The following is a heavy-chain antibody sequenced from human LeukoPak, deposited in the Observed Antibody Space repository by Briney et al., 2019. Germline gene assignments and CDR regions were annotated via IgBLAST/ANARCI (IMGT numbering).Heavy chain of an antibody. Sequence: GSLRLSCAASGFTFSTFAMIWVRQPPGKGLEWIGEINHSGSTNYNPSLKSRVTISVDTSKNQFSLKLSSVTAADTAVYYCARLVVRGVIITYNWFDPWGQGTLVTVSS. CDR2: INHSGST. V-gene: IGHV4-34*01. D-gene: IGHD3-10*01. CDR1: GFTFSTFA. CDR3: ARLVVRGVIITYNWFDP. J-gene: IGHJ5*02.